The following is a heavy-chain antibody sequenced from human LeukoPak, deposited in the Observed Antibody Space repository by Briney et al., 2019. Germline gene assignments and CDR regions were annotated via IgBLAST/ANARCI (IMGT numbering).Heavy chain of an antibody. CDR2: INPKSGGT. CDR1: GYTFTDYY. Sequence: ASVKVSCKASGYTFTDYYMHWVRQAPGQGLESMGWINPKSGGTNYVQKFQGRVTMTRDTSISTAYMELSRLRSDDTAVYYCARDGLRGYSYVNWFDPWGQGTLVTVS. CDR3: ARDGLRGYSYVNWFDP. D-gene: IGHD5-18*01. V-gene: IGHV1-2*02. J-gene: IGHJ5*02.